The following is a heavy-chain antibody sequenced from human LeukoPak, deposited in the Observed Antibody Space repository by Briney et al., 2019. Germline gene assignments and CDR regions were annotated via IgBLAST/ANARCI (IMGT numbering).Heavy chain of an antibody. CDR3: AKARDGYNINDY. Sequence: GGSLRVSCAASGFTFSSYAMSWVRQAPGKGLEWVSAISGSGGSTYYADSVKGRFTISRDNSKNTLYLQMNSLRAEDTAVYYCAKARDGYNINDYWGQGTLVTVSS. V-gene: IGHV3-23*01. CDR2: ISGSGGST. CDR1: GFTFSSYA. D-gene: IGHD5-24*01. J-gene: IGHJ4*02.